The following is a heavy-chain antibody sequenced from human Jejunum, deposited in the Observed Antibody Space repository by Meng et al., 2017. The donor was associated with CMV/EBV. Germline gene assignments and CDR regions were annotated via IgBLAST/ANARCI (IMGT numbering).Heavy chain of an antibody. CDR2: ITGHGDNI. D-gene: IGHD3-10*01. Sequence: LSCTTSGFTFSGYYMSWIRQAPGKGLEWLSYITGHGDNIQYADSAKGRFTISRDNANNALYLQMNTLRAEDTAIYYCARANFGFDNWGRGALVTVSS. V-gene: IGHV3-11*01. CDR1: GFTFSGYY. CDR3: ARANFGFDN. J-gene: IGHJ4*02.